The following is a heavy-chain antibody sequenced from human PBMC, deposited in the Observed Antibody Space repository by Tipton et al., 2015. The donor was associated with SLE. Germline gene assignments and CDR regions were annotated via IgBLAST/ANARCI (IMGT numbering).Heavy chain of an antibody. Sequence: SLRLSCAASGFTFSSYSMNWVRQAPGKGLEWVSSISSSSSYIYYADSVKGRFTISRDNAKNSLYLQMNSLRAEDTAVYYCARFTVTIDYYYYYGMDVWGQGTTVTVSS. CDR2: ISSSSSYI. CDR1: GFTFSSYS. V-gene: IGHV3-21*01. CDR3: ARFTVTIDYYYYYGMDV. D-gene: IGHD4-17*01. J-gene: IGHJ6*02.